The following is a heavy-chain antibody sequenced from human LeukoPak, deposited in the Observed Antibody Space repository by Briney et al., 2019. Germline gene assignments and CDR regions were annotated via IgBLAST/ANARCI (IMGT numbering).Heavy chain of an antibody. CDR3: AKGLGRRSSSWDMLNH. CDR1: GFTFSSYA. D-gene: IGHD6-13*01. J-gene: IGHJ5*02. Sequence: GGSLRLSCSASGFTFSSYAMTWVRQAPGKGLEGVSATSGSGASTYYADSVRGRFTISRDHSKNTLYLPMNSLRVEDPAVFYCAKGLGRRSSSWDMLNHWGQGTLVTVSS. CDR2: TSGSGAST. V-gene: IGHV3-23*01.